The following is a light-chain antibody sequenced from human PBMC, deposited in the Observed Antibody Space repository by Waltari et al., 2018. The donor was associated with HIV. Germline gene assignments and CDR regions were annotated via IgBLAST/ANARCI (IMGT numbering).Light chain of an antibody. J-gene: IGLJ3*02. CDR3: ASVTSNNILL. V-gene: IGLV2-14*01. CDR1: PSHQY. Sequence: QSALPQPASVSGSPGQSIPLACPGIPSHQYYSWDQRRPGEAPRLIFYEDTNRPPWLPSRFSASKSATTASLTISGLHIDDEADYLCASVTSNNILLFGGGTRLTVL. CDR2: EDT.